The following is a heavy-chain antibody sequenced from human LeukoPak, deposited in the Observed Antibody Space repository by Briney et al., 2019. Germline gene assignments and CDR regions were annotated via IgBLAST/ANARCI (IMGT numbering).Heavy chain of an antibody. CDR2: IYYSGST. V-gene: IGHV4-59*01. CDR3: ARIWDSSAYWFDY. Sequence: SETLSLTCTVSGGSISSYYWSWIRQPPGKGLEWIGYIYYSGSTNYNPSLKSRVTISVDTSKNQFSLKLTSVTAADTAVYYCARIWDSSAYWFDYWGQGTLVTVSS. D-gene: IGHD3-22*01. J-gene: IGHJ4*02. CDR1: GGSISSYY.